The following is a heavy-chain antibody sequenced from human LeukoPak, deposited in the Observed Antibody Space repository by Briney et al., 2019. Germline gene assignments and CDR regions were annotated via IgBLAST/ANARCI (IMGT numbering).Heavy chain of an antibody. D-gene: IGHD4-23*01. CDR1: GFTFTSSA. CDR3: AADLGTTVVTLSFDY. J-gene: IGHJ4*02. Sequence: EASVKVSCKASGFTFTSSAVQWVRQARGQRLEWIGWIVVGSGNTNYAQKFQERVTITRDMSTSTAYMELSSLRSEDTAVYYCAADLGTTVVTLSFDYWGQGTLVTVSS. V-gene: IGHV1-58*01. CDR2: IVVGSGNT.